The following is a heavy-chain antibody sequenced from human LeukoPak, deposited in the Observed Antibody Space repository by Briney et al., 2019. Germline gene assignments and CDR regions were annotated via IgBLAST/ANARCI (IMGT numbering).Heavy chain of an antibody. CDR1: GYTFTGYY. V-gene: IGHV1-2*02. CDR2: INPNSGGT. J-gene: IGHJ4*02. CDR3: AREKRYCTNGVMYKPFDY. Sequence: ASVKVSCKASGYTFTGYYMHWVRQAPGQGLEWMGWINPNSGGTNYAQKFQGRVTMTRDTSISTAYMELSRLRSDDTAVYYCAREKRYCTNGVMYKPFDYWGQGTLVTVSS. D-gene: IGHD2-8*01.